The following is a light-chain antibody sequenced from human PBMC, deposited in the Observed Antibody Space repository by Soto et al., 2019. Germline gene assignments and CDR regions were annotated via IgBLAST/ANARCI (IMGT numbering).Light chain of an antibody. CDR1: QSVSSN. J-gene: IGKJ1*01. CDR3: QQYNNWPPWT. Sequence: EKVMTQSPATLSVSPGERATLSCMASQSVSSNLAWYQQKPGQAPRLLIYGASTRATGIPARFSGSGSGTEFTLTISSLQSEDFAVYYCQQYNNWPPWTFGQGTQVEIK. CDR2: GAS. V-gene: IGKV3-15*01.